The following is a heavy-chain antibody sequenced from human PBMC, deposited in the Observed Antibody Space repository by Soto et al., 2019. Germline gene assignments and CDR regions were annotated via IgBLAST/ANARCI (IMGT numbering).Heavy chain of an antibody. Sequence: KVSCKASGYTFTSYFLLWVRQAPGQGLEWMGIINPSGGSTSYAQKFQGRVTMTRDTSTSTVYMELNSVTPEDTAVYYCARAREWELANGDWFDPWGQGTLVTVSS. CDR2: INPSGGST. D-gene: IGHD1-26*01. CDR3: ARAREWELANGDWFDP. CDR1: GYTFTSYF. J-gene: IGHJ5*02. V-gene: IGHV1-46*01.